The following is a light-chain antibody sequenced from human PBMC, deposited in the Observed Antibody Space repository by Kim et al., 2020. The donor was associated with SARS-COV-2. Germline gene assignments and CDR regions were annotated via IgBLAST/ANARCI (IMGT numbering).Light chain of an antibody. CDR1: QSLRHRNGYNY. J-gene: IGKJ4*01. CDR3: MQALQTPLT. Sequence: PASISCRSSQSLRHRNGYNYLDWYLQKPGQSPQLLTYLGSIRAFGVPDRFSGSGSGTEFTLKISRVEAEDVGFYYCMQALQTPLTFGGGTKVDIK. CDR2: LGS. V-gene: IGKV2-28*01.